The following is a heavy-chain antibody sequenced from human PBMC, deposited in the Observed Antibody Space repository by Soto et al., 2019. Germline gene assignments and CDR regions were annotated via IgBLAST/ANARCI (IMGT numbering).Heavy chain of an antibody. CDR2: ISANNGNT. CDR3: ARSLPWFDP. V-gene: IGHV1-18*01. CDR1: GYTFTSYT. Sequence: QVRLVHSETEVKKPGASVNVSCKASGYTFTSYTISWVRQAPGQGLEWMGWISANNGNTEFAQKFKDRLTMIADTTTSTAYLELRNLRPDVTAVYYCARSLPWFDPWGQGTLVAVSS. J-gene: IGHJ5*02.